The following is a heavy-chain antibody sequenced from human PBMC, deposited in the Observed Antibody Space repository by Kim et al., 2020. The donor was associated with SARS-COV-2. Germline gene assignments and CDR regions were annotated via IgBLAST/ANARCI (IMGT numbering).Heavy chain of an antibody. J-gene: IGHJ4*02. CDR2: SDK. Sequence: SDKDVVDSVKGRFTISRDNARNSLYMQMDSLRAEDTAVYYCAREGVGGFDYWGQGTLVTVSS. CDR3: AREGVGGFDY. V-gene: IGHV3-7*03. D-gene: IGHD3-16*01.